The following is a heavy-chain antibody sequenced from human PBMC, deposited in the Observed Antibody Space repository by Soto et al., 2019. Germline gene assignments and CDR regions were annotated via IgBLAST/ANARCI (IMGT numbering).Heavy chain of an antibody. V-gene: IGHV5-51*01. CDR3: ARQSCSSTSCYLGGMDV. Sequence: GESLKISCKGSGYSFTSYWIGWERQMPGKGLEWMGIIYPGDSDTRYSPSFQGQVTISADESISTAYLQWSSLKASDTAMYYCARQSCSSTSCYLGGMDVWGQGTTVTVSS. D-gene: IGHD2-2*01. CDR2: IYPGDSDT. J-gene: IGHJ6*02. CDR1: GYSFTSYW.